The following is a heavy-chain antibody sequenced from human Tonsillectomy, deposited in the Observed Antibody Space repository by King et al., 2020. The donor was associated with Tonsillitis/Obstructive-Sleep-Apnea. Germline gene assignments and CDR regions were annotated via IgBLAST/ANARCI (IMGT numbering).Heavy chain of an antibody. D-gene: IGHD1-26*01. V-gene: IGHV3-7*03. CDR1: GFTFSSFW. Sequence: VQLVESGGGLVQPGGSLRLSCAASGFTFSSFWMTWVRQAPGKGLEWVANIKEDGNEKYYVDSVKGRFSISRDNAKKSLFLQMNSLRVEDTAVYYCTRDPYSGSYGAFDVCGQGTMVNVS. CDR2: IKEDGNEK. J-gene: IGHJ3*01. CDR3: TRDPYSGSYGAFDV.